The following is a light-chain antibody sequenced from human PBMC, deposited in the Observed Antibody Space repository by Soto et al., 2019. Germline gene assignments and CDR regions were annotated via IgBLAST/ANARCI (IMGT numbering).Light chain of an antibody. J-gene: IGLJ2*01. CDR3: SSYSGSNNRVV. CDR1: SSDVGGYNY. CDR2: EVS. V-gene: IGLV2-8*01. Sequence: QSALTQPPSASGSPGQSVTISCTGTSSDVGGYNYVSWYQLHPGKAPKLLIFEVSKRPSGVPDRFSGSKSGNTASLTVSGLQAEDEADYYCSSYSGSNNRVVFGGGTKLTVL.